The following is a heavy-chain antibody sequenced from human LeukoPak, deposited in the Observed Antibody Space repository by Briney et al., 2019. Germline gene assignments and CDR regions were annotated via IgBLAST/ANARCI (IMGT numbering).Heavy chain of an antibody. D-gene: IGHD2-15*01. V-gene: IGHV3-48*03. Sequence: GGSLRLSCAASGFTFSSYEMNWVRQAPGRGLEWVSYISSSGSTIYYADSVKGRFTISRDNAMNSLYLQMNSLRAEDTAVYYCARAPLIVAVVAATHFDYWGQGTLVTVSS. CDR3: ARAPLIVAVVAATHFDY. CDR2: ISSSGSTI. J-gene: IGHJ4*02. CDR1: GFTFSSYE.